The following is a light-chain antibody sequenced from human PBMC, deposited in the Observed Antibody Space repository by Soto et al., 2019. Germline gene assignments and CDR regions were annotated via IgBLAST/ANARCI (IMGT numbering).Light chain of an antibody. Sequence: EIVLTQSPATLSLSPGERATLSCRASQSVSSYLAWYQQKPGQAPRLLIYDASNRATGIPARFSGSGSGTDFTLTISSLEPEDFAVYYCPQRSNWPYTFGQGTTLEIK. CDR1: QSVSSY. V-gene: IGKV3-11*01. CDR2: DAS. J-gene: IGKJ2*01. CDR3: PQRSNWPYT.